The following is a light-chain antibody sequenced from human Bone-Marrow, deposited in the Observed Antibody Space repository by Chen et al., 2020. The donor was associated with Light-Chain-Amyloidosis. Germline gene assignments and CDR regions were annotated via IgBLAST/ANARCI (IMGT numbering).Light chain of an antibody. CDR1: TSDVGGYNY. CDR3: SSYGGRTNLV. V-gene: IGLV2-8*01. Sequence: QSALPLPSSPPGSLGQSVTLSCTGTTSDVGGYNYVSWYQQHPGKAPKLMISEVSKRPSGVPDRFSGSKSGNTASLTVSGLQPDDEADYYCSSYGGRTNLVFGGGTKLTVL. CDR2: EVS. J-gene: IGLJ2*01.